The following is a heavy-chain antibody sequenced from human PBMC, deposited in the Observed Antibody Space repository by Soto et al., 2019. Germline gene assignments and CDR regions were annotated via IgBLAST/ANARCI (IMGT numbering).Heavy chain of an antibody. Sequence: GASVKVSCKASGYTFTSYYMHWVRQAPGQGLEWMGIINPSGGSTGYAQKFQGRVTMTRDTSTSTVYMELSSLRSEDTAVYYCARVYCSGGSCYSVDYWGQGTLVPVSS. CDR3: ARVYCSGGSCYSVDY. CDR1: GYTFTSYY. J-gene: IGHJ4*02. D-gene: IGHD2-15*01. CDR2: INPSGGST. V-gene: IGHV1-46*03.